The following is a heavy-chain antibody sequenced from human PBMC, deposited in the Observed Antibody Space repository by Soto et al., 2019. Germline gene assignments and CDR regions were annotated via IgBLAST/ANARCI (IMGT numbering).Heavy chain of an antibody. Sequence: QVQLQESGPGLVKPSDTLSLTCAVSGYSISSSNWWGWIRQPPGKGLELIGYIYYSGTTYYNPYRKNRVTMSVDTSKNQFPQKLTSVTAVDTDVYYCARREIQGPIDYWGQGNLVTVS. CDR2: IYYSGTT. CDR3: ARREIQGPIDY. V-gene: IGHV4-28*01. J-gene: IGHJ4*02. CDR1: GYSISSSNW. D-gene: IGHD1-26*01.